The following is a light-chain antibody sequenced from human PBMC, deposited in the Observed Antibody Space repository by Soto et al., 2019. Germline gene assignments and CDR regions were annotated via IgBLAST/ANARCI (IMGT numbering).Light chain of an antibody. V-gene: IGKV1-5*01. CDR1: QSVSAW. CDR3: QQYNSYSPWT. Sequence: DIQMTQSPSTLSASVGDRVTITCRASQSVSAWLAWYQQKPGKAPKFLMYDVSTLESGVPSRFSGSGSGTDFTLTISCLQSEDFATYYCQQYNSYSPWTFGQGTKVDIK. CDR2: DVS. J-gene: IGKJ1*01.